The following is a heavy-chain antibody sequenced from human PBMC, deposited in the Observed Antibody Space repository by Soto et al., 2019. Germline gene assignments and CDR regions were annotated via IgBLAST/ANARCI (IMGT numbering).Heavy chain of an antibody. CDR1: GFSFRTST. Sequence: PRLSCAASGFSFRTSTMNWVRQAPGKGLEWVSYISSGSTTIYYADSVKGRFTISRDNGKNSLYLQMNSLRDEDTAVYYCARVRRNDASDYYGMDVWGQGTTVTVSS. CDR3: ARVRRNDASDYYGMDV. V-gene: IGHV3-48*02. J-gene: IGHJ6*02. D-gene: IGHD1-1*01. CDR2: ISSGSTTI.